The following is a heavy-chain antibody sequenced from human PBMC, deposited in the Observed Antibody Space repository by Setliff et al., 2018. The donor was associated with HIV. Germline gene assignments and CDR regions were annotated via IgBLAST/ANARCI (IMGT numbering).Heavy chain of an antibody. J-gene: IGHJ3*01. CDR2: IRSKGYGGTA. Sequence: LSCSASGFTFGDFGMSWVRQAPGKGLEWVAFIRSKGYGGTAEYAASVKGRFTISRDDSKRIAYLQMHSLKIEDTAIYYCTRDPGIVLVPAVRSDAWGQGTMVTVSS. CDR3: TRDPGIVLVPAVRSDA. D-gene: IGHD2-2*01. V-gene: IGHV3-49*04. CDR1: GFTFGDFG.